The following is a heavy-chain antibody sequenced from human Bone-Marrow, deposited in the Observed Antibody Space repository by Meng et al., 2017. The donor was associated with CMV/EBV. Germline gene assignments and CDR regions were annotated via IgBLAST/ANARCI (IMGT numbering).Heavy chain of an antibody. Sequence: ASVKVSCKASGYTFTSYYMHWVRQAPGQGLEWMGIINPSGGSTSYAQKFQGRGTMTRDTSTRTVYMELSSLRSEDTAVYHCARGRGSRYCSSTSCHPFDPWGQGTLVTVSS. J-gene: IGHJ5*02. CDR3: ARGRGSRYCSSTSCHPFDP. CDR2: INPSGGST. D-gene: IGHD2-2*01. V-gene: IGHV1-46*01. CDR1: GYTFTSYY.